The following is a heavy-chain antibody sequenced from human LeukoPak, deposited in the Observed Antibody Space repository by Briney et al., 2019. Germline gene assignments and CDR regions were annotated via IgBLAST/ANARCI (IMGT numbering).Heavy chain of an antibody. J-gene: IGHJ4*02. Sequence: GGSLRPSCVASGFTFSDYYMSWIRQAPGKGLERVSYIRSSGTTIHYADSVKGRFTISRDNAKNSLYLQMNSLRAEDTAVYYCARDRGAVTDVFDYWGQGTLVTVSS. D-gene: IGHD6-19*01. V-gene: IGHV3-11*04. CDR3: ARDRGAVTDVFDY. CDR1: GFTFSDYY. CDR2: IRSSGTTI.